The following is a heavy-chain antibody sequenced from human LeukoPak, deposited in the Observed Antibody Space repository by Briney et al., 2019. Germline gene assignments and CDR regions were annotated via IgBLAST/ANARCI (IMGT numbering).Heavy chain of an antibody. CDR1: GFTFSDYY. Sequence: GGSLRLSCAASGFTFSDYYMSWIHQAPGKGLEWVSYLSGSSSYINYVDSVKGRFTISRDNAKNSLYLQMNSLRPEDTAVYFCARGVSGPHDAFDIWGQGTMVTVSS. V-gene: IGHV3-11*05. CDR3: ARGVSGPHDAFDI. D-gene: IGHD2-8*01. CDR2: LSGSSSYI. J-gene: IGHJ3*02.